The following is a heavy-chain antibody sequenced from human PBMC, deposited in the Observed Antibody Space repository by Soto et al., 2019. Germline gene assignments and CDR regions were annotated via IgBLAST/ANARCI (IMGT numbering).Heavy chain of an antibody. V-gene: IGHV1-18*01. CDR3: ARDHHPGDIAARRPGPN. Sequence: GASVKVSCKASGYTFTSYGISWVRQAPGQGLEWMGWISAYNGNTNYAQKLQGRVTMTTDTSTSTAYMELRSLRSDDTAVYYCARDHHPGDIAARRPGPNWGQGTLVTVSS. CDR2: ISAYNGNT. D-gene: IGHD6-6*01. CDR1: GYTFTSYG. J-gene: IGHJ4*02.